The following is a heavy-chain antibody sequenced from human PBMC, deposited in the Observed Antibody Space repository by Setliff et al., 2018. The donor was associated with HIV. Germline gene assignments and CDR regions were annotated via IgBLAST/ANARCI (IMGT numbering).Heavy chain of an antibody. CDR1: RFTFSSFG. J-gene: IGHJ5*01. Sequence: PGGSLRLSCAASRFTFSSFGMHWVRQAPGKGLEWVAAISYDGNEKYYVDPVKGRFTISRDNSRNTLFLQMNSLTTEDTAVYYCSKSQDILSWNWFDSWGQGTQVTVSS. CDR3: SKSQDILSWNWFDS. D-gene: IGHD3-9*01. V-gene: IGHV3-30*18. CDR2: ISYDGNEK.